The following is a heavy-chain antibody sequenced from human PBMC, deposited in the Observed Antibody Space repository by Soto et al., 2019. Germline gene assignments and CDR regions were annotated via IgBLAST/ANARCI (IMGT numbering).Heavy chain of an antibody. J-gene: IGHJ6*02. CDR1: GFTFSMYS. D-gene: IGHD2-21*02. V-gene: IGHV3-7*03. Sequence: DVKLVESGGGLVQPGDSLRLSCEVSGFTFSMYSMSWVRQSPGKGLEWVAKIPQDGVDGHYADSVKGRFIISRDNGKNSLHLQLNNVRAEDTAVYYCARDHLILPAHDFFYGSDVWGRGATVTVSS. CDR2: IPQDGVDG. CDR3: ARDHLILPAHDFFYGSDV.